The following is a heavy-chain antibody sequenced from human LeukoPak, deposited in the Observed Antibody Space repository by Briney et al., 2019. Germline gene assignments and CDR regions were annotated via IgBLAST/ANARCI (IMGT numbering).Heavy chain of an antibody. CDR2: ISRSGAYA. Sequence: GMSLRLSCAASGFTFQNFGMSWVRQAPGKGLEWVSSISRSGAYAHYADSVKGRFTISRDNSNSTPFLQMNSLRGDDTAVYYCVRGASHLAYWGQGTLVTASS. V-gene: IGHV3-23*01. J-gene: IGHJ4*02. CDR1: GFTFQNFG. CDR3: VRGASHLAY. D-gene: IGHD4/OR15-4a*01.